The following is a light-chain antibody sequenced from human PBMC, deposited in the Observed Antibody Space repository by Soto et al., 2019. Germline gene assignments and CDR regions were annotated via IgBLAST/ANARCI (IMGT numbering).Light chain of an antibody. CDR1: SSDVGGYNY. V-gene: IGLV2-14*01. CDR3: SSYTSTTILV. CDR2: EVS. J-gene: IGLJ2*01. Sequence: QSVLTQPASVSGSPGQTITISCTGTSSDVGGYNYVSWYQQYPGKAPKLMIYEVSNRPSGVSNRFSGSKSDNTASLIISGLQAEDEADYYCSSYTSTTILVFGGGTKLTVL.